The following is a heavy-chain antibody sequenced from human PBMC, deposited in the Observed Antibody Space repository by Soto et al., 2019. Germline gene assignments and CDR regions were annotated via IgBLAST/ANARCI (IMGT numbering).Heavy chain of an antibody. CDR2: ISSSGSTI. Sequence: QVQLVESGGGLVKPGGSLRLSCAASGFTFSDYYMSWIRQAPGKGLEWVSYISSSGSTIYYADSVKGRFTISRDNAKNSLYLQMNSLRAEDTAVYYCARSPWPIVLMVYATPYYFDYWGQGTLVTVSS. CDR3: ARSPWPIVLMVYATPYYFDY. CDR1: GFTFSDYY. V-gene: IGHV3-11*01. D-gene: IGHD2-8*01. J-gene: IGHJ4*02.